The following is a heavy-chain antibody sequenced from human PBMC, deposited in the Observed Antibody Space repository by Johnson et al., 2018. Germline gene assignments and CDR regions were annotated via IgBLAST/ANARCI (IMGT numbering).Heavy chain of an antibody. V-gene: IGHV3-21*06. CDR1: GFSLSSYT. CDR3: AGWRWQQSEFDG. D-gene: IGHD5-24*01. Sequence: VQLVETGGGLVKPGGSLTLSCVASGFSLSSYTMNWVRQAPGKGLEWVSSITYGGSTSYADAVKGRLTISRDNAKNSLFLQMDSLRAEATAVYYCAGWRWQQSEFDGWGQGTLVTVSS. J-gene: IGHJ4*02. CDR2: ITYGGST.